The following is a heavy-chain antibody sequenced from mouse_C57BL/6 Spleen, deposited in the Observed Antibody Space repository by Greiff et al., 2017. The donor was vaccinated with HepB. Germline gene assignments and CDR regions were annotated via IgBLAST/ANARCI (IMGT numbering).Heavy chain of an antibody. Sequence: QVQLQQPGAELVMPGASVKLSCKASGYTFTSYWMHWVKQRPGQGLEWIGEIDPSDSYTNYNQKFKGKSTLTVDKSSSTAYMQLSSLTSEDSAVYYCARFYDGYYEGFFDYWGQGTTLTVSS. CDR1: GYTFTSYW. CDR2: IDPSDSYT. V-gene: IGHV1-69*01. CDR3: ARFYDGYYEGFFDY. D-gene: IGHD2-3*01. J-gene: IGHJ2*01.